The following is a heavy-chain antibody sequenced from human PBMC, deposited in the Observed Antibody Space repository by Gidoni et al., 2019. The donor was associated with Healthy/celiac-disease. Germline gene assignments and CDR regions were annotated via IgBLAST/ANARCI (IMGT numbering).Heavy chain of an antibody. CDR2: ISWNSGSI. J-gene: IGHJ4*02. CDR3: AKDMSYAMVYYFDY. CDR1: GFTFDDYA. D-gene: IGHD5-18*01. V-gene: IGHV3-9*01. Sequence: EVQLVESGGGLVQPGRSLRLSCAASGFTFDDYAMHWVRQAPGKGLEWVSCISWNSGSIGYADSVKGRFTISRDNAKNSLYLQMNSLRAEDTALYYCAKDMSYAMVYYFDYWGQGTLVTVSS.